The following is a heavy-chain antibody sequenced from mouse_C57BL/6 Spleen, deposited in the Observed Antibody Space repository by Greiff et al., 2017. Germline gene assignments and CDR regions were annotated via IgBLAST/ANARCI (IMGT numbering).Heavy chain of an antibody. CDR1: GYTFTDYY. CDR2: IYPGSGNT. Sequence: VQLQQSGAELVRPGASVKLSCKASGYTFTDYYINWVKQRPGQGLEWIARIYPGSGNTYYNEKFKGKATLTAEKSSSTAYMQLSSLTSEDSSVYFCAGYYGNYRTGFDYWGQGTTLTVSS. J-gene: IGHJ2*01. V-gene: IGHV1-76*01. CDR3: AGYYGNYRTGFDY. D-gene: IGHD2-1*01.